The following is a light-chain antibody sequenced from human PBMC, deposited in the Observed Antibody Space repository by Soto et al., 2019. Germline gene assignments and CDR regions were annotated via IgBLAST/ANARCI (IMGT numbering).Light chain of an antibody. V-gene: IGLV2-14*03. CDR3: SCYRDTSTTHYV. CDR2: DVS. J-gene: IGLJ1*01. CDR1: SSDVGGYNY. Sequence: QSALTQPASLSGSPGQSITISCTGTSSDVGGYNYVSWYQQHPGKAPKLMIYDVSNRPSGVSNRFSGSKSGNTASLTISGIMAEAEDDSYCSCYRDTSTTHYVFGTGTKLTVL.